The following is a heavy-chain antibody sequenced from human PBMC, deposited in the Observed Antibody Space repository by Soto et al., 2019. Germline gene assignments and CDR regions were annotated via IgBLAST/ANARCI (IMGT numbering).Heavy chain of an antibody. V-gene: IGHV3-30*03. CDR1: GFTFSSYG. CDR3: ATLSNYADAFDI. CDR2: ISYVGTNK. Sequence: QVQLVESGGGVVQPGRSLRLSCAASGFTFSSYGRHWVRQAPGKGLEWVAVISYVGTNKYYTDSVKGRFTISRDNSKNTLYLQMNSLRAEDTAVYYCATLSNYADAFDIWGQGTMVTVSS. J-gene: IGHJ3*02. D-gene: IGHD1-7*01.